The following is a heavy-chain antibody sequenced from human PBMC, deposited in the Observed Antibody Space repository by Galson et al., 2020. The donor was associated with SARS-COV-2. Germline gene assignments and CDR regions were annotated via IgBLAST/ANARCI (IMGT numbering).Heavy chain of an antibody. D-gene: IGHD5-18*01. V-gene: IGHV3-11*06. CDR1: GFTYSDYY. J-gene: IGHJ6*02. CDR3: AKDKSNVDTPMGMDV. CDR2: ISGSTSYT. Sequence: GGSLRLSCAASGFTYSDYYMSWLRQTPGKGLEWVSDISGSTSYTHYGDSVKGRFTISRDNAKNSLYLQMNSLRAEDTAVYYCAKDKSNVDTPMGMDVWGQGTTVTVSS.